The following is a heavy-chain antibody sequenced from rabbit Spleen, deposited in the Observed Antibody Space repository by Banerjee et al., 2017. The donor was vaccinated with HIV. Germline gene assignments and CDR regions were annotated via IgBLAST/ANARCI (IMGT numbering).Heavy chain of an antibody. CDR2: IYAGSSGST. CDR3: ARDAGTGDYIDVYFNL. J-gene: IGHJ4*01. Sequence: QSLEESGGDLVKPGASLTLTCTASGFSFSSSYYMCWVRQAPGKGLEWIACIYAGSSGSTYYASWAKGRSTISKASSTTVTLQMTSLTVADTATYFCARDAGTGDYIDVYFNLWGQGTLVTVS. D-gene: IGHD4-2*01. CDR1: GFSFSSSYY. V-gene: IGHV1S40*01.